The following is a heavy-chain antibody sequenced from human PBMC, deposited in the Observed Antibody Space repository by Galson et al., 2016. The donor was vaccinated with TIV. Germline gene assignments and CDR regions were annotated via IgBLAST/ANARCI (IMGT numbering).Heavy chain of an antibody. CDR1: GYTFTRYY. CDR3: ATYGSGRQASFDF. D-gene: IGHD3-10*01. CDR2: IGPSGGST. J-gene: IGHJ4*02. Sequence: SVKVSCKASGYTFTRYYMHWMRQAPGQGLEWMGVIGPSGGSTTYAQKFQGRVTMTRDTSTSTVYMELSSLTSEDTAVYYCATYGSGRQASFDFWGQGTLATVSS. V-gene: IGHV1-46*03.